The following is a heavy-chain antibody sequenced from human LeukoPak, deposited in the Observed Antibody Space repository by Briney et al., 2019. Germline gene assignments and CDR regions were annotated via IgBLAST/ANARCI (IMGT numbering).Heavy chain of an antibody. D-gene: IGHD2-2*01. CDR1: GFTFSRYW. CDR2: INSDGSST. Sequence: PGGSLRLSCAASGFTFSRYWLHWVRPAPGKGLVWVSRINSDGSSTSSADSVKGRFTITRDNAKNTMYLQMNSMTAEDTAVYYCARGSYCSSTSSYAPFDYWGQGTLVTVSS. J-gene: IGHJ4*02. V-gene: IGHV3-74*01. CDR3: ARGSYCSSTSSYAPFDY.